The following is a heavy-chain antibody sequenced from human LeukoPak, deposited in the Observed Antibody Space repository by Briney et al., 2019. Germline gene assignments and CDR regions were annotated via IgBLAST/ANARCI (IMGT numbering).Heavy chain of an antibody. CDR3: ARAGYGPYGMDV. CDR2: MNPNSGNT. CDR1: GYTFTSYD. D-gene: IGHD5-18*01. J-gene: IGHJ6*02. Sequence: AASVRVSCKASGYTFTSYDINWVRQAPGQGLEWMGWMNPNSGNTGYAQKFQGRVTMTRNTSISTAYMELSSLRSEDTAVYYCARAGYGPYGMDVWGQGTTVTVSS. V-gene: IGHV1-8*01.